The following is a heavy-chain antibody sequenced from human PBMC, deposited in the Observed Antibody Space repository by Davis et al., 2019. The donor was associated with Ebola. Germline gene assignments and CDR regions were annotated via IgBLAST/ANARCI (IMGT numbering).Heavy chain of an antibody. Sequence: MPLETLSLTCAVSGGSISSSNWWSWVRQPPGKGLEWIGEIYHSGSTNYNPSLKSRVTISVDKSKNQFSLKLSSVTAADTAVYYCARSSSWYRYFDYWGQGTLVTVSS. J-gene: IGHJ4*02. D-gene: IGHD6-13*01. V-gene: IGHV4-4*02. CDR3: ARSSSWYRYFDY. CDR2: IYHSGST. CDR1: GGSISSSNW.